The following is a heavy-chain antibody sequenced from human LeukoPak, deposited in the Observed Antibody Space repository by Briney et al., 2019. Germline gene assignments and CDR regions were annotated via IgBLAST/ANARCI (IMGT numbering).Heavy chain of an antibody. CDR1: GFTFSSYW. J-gene: IGHJ4*02. D-gene: IGHD3-10*01. Sequence: GGSLRLSCAASGFTFSSYWMHWVRQAPGKGLVWVSRINSDGSSTSYADSVKSRFTISRDNAKNTLYLQMNSLRAEDTAVYYCASRAYYYGTGFDYWGQGTLVTVSS. CDR3: ASRAYYYGTGFDY. CDR2: INSDGSST. V-gene: IGHV3-74*01.